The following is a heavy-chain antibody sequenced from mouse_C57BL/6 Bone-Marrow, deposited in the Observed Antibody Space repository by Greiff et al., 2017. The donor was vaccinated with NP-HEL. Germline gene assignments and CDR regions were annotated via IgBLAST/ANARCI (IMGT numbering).Heavy chain of an antibody. D-gene: IGHD1-1*01. CDR3: ASGGYYGSSLYWYFDV. CDR2: INPNNGGT. J-gene: IGHJ1*03. CDR1: GYTFTDYN. Sequence: EVQLQQSGPELVKPGASVKMSCKASGYTFTDYNMHWVKQSHGKSLEWIGYINPNNGGTSYNQKFKGKATLTVNKSSSTAYMELRSLTSEDSAVYYCASGGYYGSSLYWYFDVWGTGTTVTVSS. V-gene: IGHV1-22*01.